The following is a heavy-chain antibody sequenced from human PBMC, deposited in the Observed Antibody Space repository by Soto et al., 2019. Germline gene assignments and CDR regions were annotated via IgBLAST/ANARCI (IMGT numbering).Heavy chain of an antibody. CDR2: IIPIFGTA. D-gene: IGHD4-17*01. CDR1: GGTFSSYA. CDR3: ARELYFGGYKWGYFDY. J-gene: IGHJ4*02. V-gene: IGHV1-69*13. Sequence: SVKVSCKASGGTFSSYAISWVRQAPGQGLEWMGGIIPIFGTANYAQKFQGRVTITADESTSTAYMELSSLRSEDTAVYYCARELYFGGYKWGYFDYWGQGTLVTVSS.